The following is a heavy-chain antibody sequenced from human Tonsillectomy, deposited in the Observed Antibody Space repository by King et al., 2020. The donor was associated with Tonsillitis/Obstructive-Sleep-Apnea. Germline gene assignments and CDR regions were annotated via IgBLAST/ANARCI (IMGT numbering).Heavy chain of an antibody. J-gene: IGHJ4*02. CDR1: GFTFSNYA. Sequence: VQLVESGGGLVQPGGSLRLSCAASGFTFSNYAMSWVRQTPGKGLEWVSAIVSSGGSTYYADSVRGRFTISRDNSQNTVYLQMNSLRAEDTAVYYCAKEGLEYQLPTYYLDYWGQGTLVTVSS. V-gene: IGHV3-23*04. CDR3: AKEGLEYQLPTYYLDY. CDR2: IVSSGGST. D-gene: IGHD2-2*01.